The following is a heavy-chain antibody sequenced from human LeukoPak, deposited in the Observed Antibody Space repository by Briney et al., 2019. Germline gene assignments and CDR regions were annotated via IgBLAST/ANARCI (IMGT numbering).Heavy chain of an antibody. CDR2: IYYSGST. J-gene: IGHJ6*03. CDR1: GGSISSGGDY. CDR3: ARAEYSSSSDSGYYYYYMDV. Sequence: SETLSLTCTVSGGSISSGGDYWSWIRQHPGKGLEWIGYIYYSGSTYYNPSLKSRVTISVDTSKNQFSLKLSSVTAADTAVYYCARAEYSSSSDSGYYYYYMDVWGKGTTVTVSS. V-gene: IGHV4-31*03. D-gene: IGHD6-6*01.